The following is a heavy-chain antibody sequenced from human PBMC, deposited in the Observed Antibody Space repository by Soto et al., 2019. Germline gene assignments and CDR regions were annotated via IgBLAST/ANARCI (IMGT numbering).Heavy chain of an antibody. D-gene: IGHD2-21*02. J-gene: IGHJ3*02. V-gene: IGHV3-23*01. Sequence: GALRLSCAASGFTFSSYAMSWVRQAPGKGLEWVSAISGSGGSTYYADSVKGRFTISRDNSKNTLYLQMNSLRAEDTAVYYCAKDLLAYCCGDCFDDAFDIWGQGTMVTVSS. CDR1: GFTFSSYA. CDR2: ISGSGGST. CDR3: AKDLLAYCCGDCFDDAFDI.